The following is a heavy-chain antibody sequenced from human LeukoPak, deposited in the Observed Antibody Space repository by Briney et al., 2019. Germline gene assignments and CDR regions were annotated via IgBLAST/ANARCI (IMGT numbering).Heavy chain of an antibody. CDR2: IYYTGST. V-gene: IGHV4-39*01. Sequence: SETLSLTYTVSSGSISSSSYYWGWIRQPPGKGLEWIGSIYYTGSTYYSPALKSRVTISVDTSKNQFSLKLTSVSAADTAVYSCARHRRNSNYLTTETSIDYLGRGTLVIVSS. J-gene: IGHJ4*02. CDR1: SGSISSSSYY. CDR3: ARHRRNSNYLTTETSIDY. D-gene: IGHD4-17*01.